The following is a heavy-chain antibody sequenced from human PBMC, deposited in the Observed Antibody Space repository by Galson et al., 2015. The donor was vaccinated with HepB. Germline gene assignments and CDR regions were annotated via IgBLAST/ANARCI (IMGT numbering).Heavy chain of an antibody. D-gene: IGHD6-13*01. CDR3: TRQGEAGLFDY. CDR2: IRGKSTNYAT. J-gene: IGHJ4*02. CDR1: GFDFSDSA. V-gene: IGHV3-73*01. Sequence: LRLSCAASGFDFSDSAIHWVRQASGKGLEWVGRIRGKSTNYATEYSASVKGRFTISRDDSKNTAFLQMNSLKTDDTAIYHCTRQGEAGLFDYWGQGTLVTVSS.